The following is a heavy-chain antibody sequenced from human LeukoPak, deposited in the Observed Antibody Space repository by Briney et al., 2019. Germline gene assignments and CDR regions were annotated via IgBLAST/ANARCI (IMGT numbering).Heavy chain of an antibody. V-gene: IGHV4-59*08. CDR1: GGSISSYY. CDR3: ARRGYSSGYFYFAH. Sequence: SETLSLTCTVSGGSISSYYWTWIRQPPGKGLEWIGYIYYSGSTNYNPSLKSRVTISVDTSKNQFSLRLSSVTAADTAVYYCARRGYSSGYFYFAHWGRGTLVTVSS. CDR2: IYYSGST. J-gene: IGHJ4*02. D-gene: IGHD6-19*01.